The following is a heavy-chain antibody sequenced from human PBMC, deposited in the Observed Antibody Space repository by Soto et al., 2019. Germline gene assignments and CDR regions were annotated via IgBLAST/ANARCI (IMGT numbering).Heavy chain of an antibody. CDR1: GFTFGDYA. CDR2: IRSKAYGGTI. D-gene: IGHD3-9*01. Sequence: GGSLRLACTASGFTFGDYAMSWFRQAPGKGLEWVGFIRSKAYGGTIEYAASVKGRFTISRDDSKSIAYLQMNSLKTEDTAVYYCTREALPYDILTGYYNWYYYYYLDVWGKGTTVTVSS. J-gene: IGHJ6*03. CDR3: TREALPYDILTGYYNWYYYYYLDV. V-gene: IGHV3-49*03.